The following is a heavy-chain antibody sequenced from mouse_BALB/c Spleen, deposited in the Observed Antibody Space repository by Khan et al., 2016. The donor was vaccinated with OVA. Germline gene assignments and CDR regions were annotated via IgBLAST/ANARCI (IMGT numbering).Heavy chain of an antibody. J-gene: IGHJ2*01. D-gene: IGHD1-2*01. CDR3: ARTARIKY. CDR1: GYSITSGYG. Sequence: EVQLQESGPGLVKPSLSLSLTCTVTGYSITSGYGWNWIRQFPGNKLEWMGYISYSGSTNSNPSLKRRISITRDTSKNQFYLQLNSVTTKDTATYYCARTARIKYWGQGTTLTVAS. V-gene: IGHV3-2*02. CDR2: ISYSGST.